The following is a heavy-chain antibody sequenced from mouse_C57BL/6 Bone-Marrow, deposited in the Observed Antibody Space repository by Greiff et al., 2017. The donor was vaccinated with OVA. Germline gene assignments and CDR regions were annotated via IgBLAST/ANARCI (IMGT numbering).Heavy chain of an antibody. CDR2: ISSGGSYT. J-gene: IGHJ3*01. D-gene: IGHD2-4*01. CDR3: ARHQIYYDYDGFAY. V-gene: IGHV5-6*01. CDR1: GFTFSSYG. Sequence: EVQGVESGGDLVKPGGSLTLSCAASGFTFSSYGMSWVRQTPDKRLEWVATISSGGSYTYHPDSVKGRFTISRDNAKNTLYLQMSSLKSEDTAMYYCARHQIYYDYDGFAYWGQGTLVTVSA.